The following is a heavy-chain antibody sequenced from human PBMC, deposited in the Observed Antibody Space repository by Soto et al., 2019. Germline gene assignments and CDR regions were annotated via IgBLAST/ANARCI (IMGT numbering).Heavy chain of an antibody. J-gene: IGHJ4*02. CDR2: ISAHNGNT. D-gene: IGHD3-10*01. V-gene: IGHV1-18*01. Sequence: QVHLVQSGAEVKKPGASVKVSCKASGYTFTSYGITWVRQAPGQGLEWMGWISAHNGNTDYAQKLQGRVIVTRDTSTSTGYMELRSLRSDDTAVDYFAGGRYGEYWGQGALVTVSS. CDR3: AGGRYGEY. CDR1: GYTFTSYG.